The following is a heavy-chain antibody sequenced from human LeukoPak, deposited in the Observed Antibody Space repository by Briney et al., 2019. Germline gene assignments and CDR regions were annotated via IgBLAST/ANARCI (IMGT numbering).Heavy chain of an antibody. CDR1: GGSISSYY. CDR3: ARANLHDLLNDAFDI. D-gene: IGHD2-8*01. J-gene: IGHJ3*02. V-gene: IGHV4-4*07. CDR2: IYTSGST. Sequence: KSSETLSLTCTVSGGSISSYYWSWIRQPAGKGLEWIGRIYTSGSTNYNPSLKSRVTMSVDTSKNQFSLKLSSVTAADTAVYYCARANLHDLLNDAFDIWGQGTMATASS.